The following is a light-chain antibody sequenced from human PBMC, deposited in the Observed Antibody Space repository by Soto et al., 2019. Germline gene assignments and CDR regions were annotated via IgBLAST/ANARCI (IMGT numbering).Light chain of an antibody. CDR2: AAS. V-gene: IGKV1-39*01. Sequence: DIQMTQSPSSLSTSVGDRVTITCRASQNIINYLNWYQQKPGKAPKPLIYAASSLQSGVPSRFSGSGSGTDFTLTISSLQPEDFATYYCQQYDNLPLTFGGGTKVDIK. J-gene: IGKJ4*01. CDR1: QNIINY. CDR3: QQYDNLPLT.